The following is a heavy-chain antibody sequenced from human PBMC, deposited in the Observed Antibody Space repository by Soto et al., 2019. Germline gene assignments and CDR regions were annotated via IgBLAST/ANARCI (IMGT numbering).Heavy chain of an antibody. D-gene: IGHD3-3*01. V-gene: IGHV2-5*02. J-gene: IGHJ4*02. CDR2: IYWDDDK. CDR3: AHSILHTVFKFVTTTAIYFAF. Sequence: QITLNESGPTVVKPAETLTLTCTFSGFSLTTSGVGVGWIRQSPGKAPEWLALIYWDDDKRYSASLKSRRTINKDTSKNQVVLTMARLDPADTATYYCAHSILHTVFKFVTTTAIYFAFWGQGTPVVVSS. CDR1: GFSLTTSGVG.